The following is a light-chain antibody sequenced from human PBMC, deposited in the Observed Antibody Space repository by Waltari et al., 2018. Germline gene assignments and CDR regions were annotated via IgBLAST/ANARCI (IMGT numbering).Light chain of an antibody. V-gene: IGKV3-20*01. J-gene: IGKJ4*01. CDR2: GAS. Sequence: RTYQSVRHTYFVQYQQKPVQAPTLLIYGASSSTTGIPDRFSGSGSGTDVSLTISSLEPEDFAVYYCQQYDISPLTFGGGTKVEIK. CDR1: QSVRHTY. CDR3: QQYDISPLT.